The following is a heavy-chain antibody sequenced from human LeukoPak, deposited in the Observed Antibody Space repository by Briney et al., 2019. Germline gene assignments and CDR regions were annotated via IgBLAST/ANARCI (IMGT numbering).Heavy chain of an antibody. CDR1: GFTFSSYE. V-gene: IGHV3-48*03. J-gene: IGHJ4*02. Sequence: GGSLRLSCAASGFTFSSYEMNWVRQAPGKGLEWVSYISSSGSTIYYAESVKGRFTISRDNAKNSLYLQMNSLRAEDTAVYYCAREAAGLDYWGQGTLVTVSA. D-gene: IGHD6-13*01. CDR2: ISSSGSTI. CDR3: AREAAGLDY.